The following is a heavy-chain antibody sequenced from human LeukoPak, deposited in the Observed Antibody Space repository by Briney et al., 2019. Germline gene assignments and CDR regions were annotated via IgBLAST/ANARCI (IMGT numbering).Heavy chain of an antibody. J-gene: IGHJ4*02. D-gene: IGHD2-8*02. V-gene: IGHV3-11*01. CDR2: ISSSGSTI. CDR3: AKARTSTGGYHFDY. Sequence: GGSLRLSCAASGFTFSDYYMSWIRQAPGKGLEWVSYISSSGSTIYYVDSVKGRFTISRDNSKNTLYLQMNSLGAEDTAVYYCAKARTSTGGYHFDYWGQRTPVTVSS. CDR1: GFTFSDYY.